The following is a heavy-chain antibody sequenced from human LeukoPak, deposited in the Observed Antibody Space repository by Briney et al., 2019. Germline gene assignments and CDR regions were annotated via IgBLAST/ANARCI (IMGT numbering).Heavy chain of an antibody. Sequence: GGSLRLSCAASVFTFSSYGMHWVRQAPGKGLEWGAVISYDGSNKYYADSVKGRFTISRDNSKNTLYLQMNSLRAEDTAVYYCAKDHIAVAGSAEFGMDVWGKGTTVTVSS. CDR2: ISYDGSNK. CDR3: AKDHIAVAGSAEFGMDV. J-gene: IGHJ6*04. V-gene: IGHV3-30*18. D-gene: IGHD6-19*01. CDR1: VFTFSSYG.